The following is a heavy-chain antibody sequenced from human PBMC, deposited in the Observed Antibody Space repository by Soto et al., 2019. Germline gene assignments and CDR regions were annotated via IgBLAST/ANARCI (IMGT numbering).Heavy chain of an antibody. Sequence: QVQLVESGGGVVQPGRSLRLSCAASGFTFSSYGMHWVRQAPGKGLEWVAVIWYDGSNKYYADSVKGRFTISRDNSKNTLYLQMNSLRAEDTAVYYCAKESMVYAITSFDYWGQGTLVTVSS. CDR1: GFTFSSYG. J-gene: IGHJ4*02. CDR3: AKESMVYAITSFDY. CDR2: IWYDGSNK. D-gene: IGHD2-8*01. V-gene: IGHV3-33*06.